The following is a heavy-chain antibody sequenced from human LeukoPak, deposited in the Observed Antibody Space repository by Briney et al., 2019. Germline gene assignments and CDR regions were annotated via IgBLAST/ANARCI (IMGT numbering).Heavy chain of an antibody. J-gene: IGHJ4*02. D-gene: IGHD6-19*01. CDR3: ARGQWLVSDYFDY. V-gene: IGHV3-30*04. CDR2: ISYDGSNK. Sequence: PGGSLRLSCAASGFTFSSYAMHWVRQAPGKGLEWVVVISYDGSNKYYADSVKGRFTISRDNSKNTLYLQMNSLRAEDTAVYYCARGQWLVSDYFDYWGQGTLVTVSS. CDR1: GFTFSSYA.